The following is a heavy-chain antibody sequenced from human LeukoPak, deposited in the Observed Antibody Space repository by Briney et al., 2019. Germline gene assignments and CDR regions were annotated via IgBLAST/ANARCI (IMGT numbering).Heavy chain of an antibody. D-gene: IGHD3/OR15-3a*01. J-gene: IGHJ6*02. CDR1: GFTFSSYA. CDR3: AHLVWEYVGGLDV. Sequence: QSGGSLRLSCAASGFTFSSYAMSWVRQAPGKGLEWVSGIYTNGNTRYADSVRGRFTISRDNSKNTLYLQMHSLRVDDTAVYYCAHLVWEYVGGLDVWGQGTTVTVSS. CDR2: IYTNGNT. V-gene: IGHV3-23*05.